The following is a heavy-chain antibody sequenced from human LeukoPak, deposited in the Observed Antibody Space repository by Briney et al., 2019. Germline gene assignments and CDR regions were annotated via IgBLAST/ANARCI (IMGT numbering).Heavy chain of an antibody. V-gene: IGHV3-9*01. CDR3: AKGGIAAAPRTFWYFDL. J-gene: IGHJ2*01. D-gene: IGHD6-13*01. CDR2: ISWNSGSI. CDR1: GSTFDDYA. Sequence: GGSLRLSCAVSGSTFDDYAMHWVRQPPGKGLEWVSGISWNSGSIGYAGSVKGRLTISRDNAKNSLYLQMNSLRAEDTALYYCAKGGIAAAPRTFWYFDLWGRGTMVTVSS.